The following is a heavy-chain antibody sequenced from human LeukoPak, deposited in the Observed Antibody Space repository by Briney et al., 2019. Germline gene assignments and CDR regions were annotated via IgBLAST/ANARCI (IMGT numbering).Heavy chain of an antibody. CDR1: GGSISSYY. CDR2: IYYSGST. D-gene: IGHD6-19*01. J-gene: IGHJ4*02. Sequence: SETLSLTCTVSGGSISSYYWSWIRQPPGKGLEWIGYIYYSGSTNYNPSLKSRVTISVDTSKNQFSLKLSSVTAADTAVYYCAGGLVPVDYWGQGTLVTVSS. V-gene: IGHV4-59*01. CDR3: AGGLVPVDY.